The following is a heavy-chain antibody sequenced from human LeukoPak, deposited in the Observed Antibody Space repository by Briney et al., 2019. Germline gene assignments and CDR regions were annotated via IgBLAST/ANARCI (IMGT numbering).Heavy chain of an antibody. D-gene: IGHD6-13*01. Sequence: GGSLRLSCAASGFTFSNAWMNWVRQAPGKGLEWVSAISGSGGSTYYADSVKGRFTISRDNSKNTLYLQMNSLRAEDTAVYYCAKVSSWSFFDYWGQGTLVTVSS. CDR1: GFTFSNAW. V-gene: IGHV3-23*01. CDR3: AKVSSWSFFDY. J-gene: IGHJ4*02. CDR2: ISGSGGST.